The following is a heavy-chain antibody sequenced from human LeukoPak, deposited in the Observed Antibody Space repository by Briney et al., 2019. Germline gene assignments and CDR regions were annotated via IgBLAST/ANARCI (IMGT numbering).Heavy chain of an antibody. CDR2: INPNSGDT. V-gene: IGHV1-2*02. J-gene: IGHJ4*02. CDR3: ARGYSSGWYYLHY. Sequence: ASVKDSCKASGYTFTGCYMHWVRPAPGQGLAWMGWINPNSGDTNYAQKFQGRVTMTRDTSISTAYMELSRLRDDDTAVYYCARGYSSGWYYLHYWGQGTLVTVSS. D-gene: IGHD6-19*01. CDR1: GYTFTGCY.